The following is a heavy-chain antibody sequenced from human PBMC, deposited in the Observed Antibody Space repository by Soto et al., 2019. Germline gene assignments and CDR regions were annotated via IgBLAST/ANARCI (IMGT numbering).Heavy chain of an antibody. V-gene: IGHV3-21*04. CDR2: INPSSGYI. CDR1: GFTFGRLS. J-gene: IGHJ5*02. D-gene: IGHD6-13*01. CDR3: VRHLPAIVAPGAGGASSWFDP. Sequence: GGSLRLSCAAAGFTFGRLSMSWVRQAAGKGREWVTSINPSSGYIYDAAPVKGPFTIPRDNAKNSLYLQTNSLTADETAVYYCVRHLPAIVAPGAGGASSWFDPWGLGTRATVSP.